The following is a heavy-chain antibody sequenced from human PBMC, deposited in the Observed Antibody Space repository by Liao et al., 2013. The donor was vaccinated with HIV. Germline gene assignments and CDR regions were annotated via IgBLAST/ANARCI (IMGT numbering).Heavy chain of an antibody. CDR1: GGSISSGSYY. CDR3: AVGSSWYNGWVY. V-gene: IGHV4-61*02. J-gene: IGHJ4*02. D-gene: IGHD6-13*01. CDR2: IYTTGST. Sequence: QLQVQESGPGLVKPSETLSLTCTVSGGSISSGSYYWSWIRQPAGKGLEWIGRIYTTGSTNYNPSLKSRVTISVDTSKNQFSLKLSSVTAADTAVYFCAVGSSWYNGWVYWGQGTLVTVSS.